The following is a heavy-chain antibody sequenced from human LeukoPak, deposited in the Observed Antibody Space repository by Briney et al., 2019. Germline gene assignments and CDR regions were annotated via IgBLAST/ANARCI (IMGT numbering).Heavy chain of an antibody. V-gene: IGHV4-59*01. CDR2: LYYTGIT. J-gene: IGHJ5*02. D-gene: IGHD4-11*01. CDR3: ARAPQTTTADWFDP. Sequence: SETLSLTCTVSGGSINGYYWSWIRQPPGKKLEWIGYLYYTGITNYNPSLKSRVTISVDTSKNQFSLKLSSVTAADTAVYYCARAPQTTTADWFDPWGQGTLVTVSS. CDR1: GGSINGYY.